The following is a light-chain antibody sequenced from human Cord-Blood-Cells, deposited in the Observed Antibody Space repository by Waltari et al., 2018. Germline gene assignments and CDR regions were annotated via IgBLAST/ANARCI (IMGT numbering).Light chain of an antibody. J-gene: IGKJ2*01. Sequence: EIVMTQSPATLSVSPGERATLSCRASQSVRSNLAWYQQKPGQAPRLLIYGASTRATVIPARFSGSGSGTEFTLTISSLQSEDFAVYYCQQYNNWPYTFGQGTKLEIK. CDR1: QSVRSN. CDR3: QQYNNWPYT. V-gene: IGKV3-15*01. CDR2: GAS.